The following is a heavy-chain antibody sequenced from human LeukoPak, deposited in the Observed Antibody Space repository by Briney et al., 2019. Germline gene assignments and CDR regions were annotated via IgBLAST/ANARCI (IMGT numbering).Heavy chain of an antibody. CDR1: GFTFSSYG. Sequence: GGSLRLSCAASGFTFSSYGMHWVRQAPGKGLEWVAVMSYEGTNRYYADSVKGRFAISRDNSKNTLYLLMNSLRAEDTAVYYCARGTRGYSYAPGPFDYWGQGTLVTVSS. D-gene: IGHD5-18*01. CDR2: MSYEGTNR. J-gene: IGHJ4*02. CDR3: ARGTRGYSYAPGPFDY. V-gene: IGHV3-30*03.